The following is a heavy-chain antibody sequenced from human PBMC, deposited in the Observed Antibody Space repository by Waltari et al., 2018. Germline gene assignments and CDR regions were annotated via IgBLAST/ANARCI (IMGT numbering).Heavy chain of an antibody. CDR2: INHSGST. CDR3: ARGSGGALYYFDY. V-gene: IGHV4-34*01. CDR1: GWSFSGYY. Sequence: QVQLQQWGAGLLKPSETLSLTCAVYGWSFSGYYWGWIRQPPGKGLEWIGEINHSGSTNYNPSLKSRVTISVDTSKNQFSLKLSSVTAADTAVYYCARGSGGALYYFDYWGQGTLVTVSS. D-gene: IGHD3-16*01. J-gene: IGHJ4*02.